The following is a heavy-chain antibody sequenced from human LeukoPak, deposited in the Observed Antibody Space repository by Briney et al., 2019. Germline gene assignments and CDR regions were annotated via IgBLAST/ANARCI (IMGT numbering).Heavy chain of an antibody. CDR2: IYYSGST. CDR1: GGSISSSSYY. J-gene: IGHJ5*02. CDR3: ARRSVQQLVNWFDP. D-gene: IGHD6-13*01. Sequence: SETLSLTCTVSGGSISSSSYYWGWIRQPPGKGLEWIGSIYYSGSTYYNPSLKSRVTISVGTSKNQFSLKLSSVTAADTAVYYCARRSVQQLVNWFDPWGQGTLVTVSS. V-gene: IGHV4-39*01.